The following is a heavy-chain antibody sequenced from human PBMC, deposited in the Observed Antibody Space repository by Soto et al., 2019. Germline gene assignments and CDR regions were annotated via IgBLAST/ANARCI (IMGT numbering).Heavy chain of an antibody. CDR1: GFTFSSYA. Sequence: EVQLLESGGGLVQPGGSLRLSCAASGFTFSSYAMSWVRQAPGKGLEWVSAISGSGGSTYYADSLKGRFTISRDNSKNTMYLQMNRRRDEDTAVYHCAKDPTEGRITIFGVVIRWFDPGGQGNLVTVSS. J-gene: IGHJ5*02. V-gene: IGHV3-23*01. CDR3: AKDPTEGRITIFGVVIRWFDP. CDR2: ISGSGGST. D-gene: IGHD3-3*01.